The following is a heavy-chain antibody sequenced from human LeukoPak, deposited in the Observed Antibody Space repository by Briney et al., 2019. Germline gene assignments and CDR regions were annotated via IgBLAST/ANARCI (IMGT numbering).Heavy chain of an antibody. V-gene: IGHV3-48*04. CDR3: ARDLPLEWLHQ. Sequence: GGSLRLSCAASGFTFSGYSMNWVRQAPGKGLEWVSYISISGTTIHYADSVKGRFTISRDNAKNSLYLQMNSLRAEDTAVYYCARDLPLEWLHQWGQGTLLTVSS. CDR2: ISISGTTI. J-gene: IGHJ4*02. D-gene: IGHD3-3*01. CDR1: GFTFSGYS.